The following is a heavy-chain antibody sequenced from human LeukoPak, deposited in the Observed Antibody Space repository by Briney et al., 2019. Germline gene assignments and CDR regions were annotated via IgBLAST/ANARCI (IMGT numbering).Heavy chain of an antibody. J-gene: IGHJ5*02. D-gene: IGHD2-2*01. CDR1: GGSLSSYY. CDR3: ARDSNDGWFDP. CDR2: IYYSGST. V-gene: IGHV4-59*01. Sequence: SETLSLTCTVSGGSLSSYYWSWLRQPPGKGLEWIGYIYYSGSTNYNPSLKSRVTISVDTSKNQFSLKLSSVTAADTAVYYCARDSNDGWFDPWGQGTLVTVSS.